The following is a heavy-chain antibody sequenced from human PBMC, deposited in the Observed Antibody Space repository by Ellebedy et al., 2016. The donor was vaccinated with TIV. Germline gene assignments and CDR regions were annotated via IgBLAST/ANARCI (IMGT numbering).Heavy chain of an antibody. D-gene: IGHD6-13*01. Sequence: GESLKISCTASGFTFTSYAMSWVRQAPGKGLEWVSAISGSGGRTYYADSVKDRFTISRDNAKNSLYLQMNSLRAEDTAVYYCASVPPYSSSRFDYWGQGTLVTVSS. CDR2: ISGSGGRT. CDR3: ASVPPYSSSRFDY. J-gene: IGHJ4*02. V-gene: IGHV3-23*01. CDR1: GFTFTSYA.